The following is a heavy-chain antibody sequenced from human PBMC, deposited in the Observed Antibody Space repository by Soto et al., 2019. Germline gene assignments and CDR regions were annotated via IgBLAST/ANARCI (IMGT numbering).Heavy chain of an antibody. CDR2: INHNGGT. J-gene: IGHJ4*02. CDR1: GGSFSGHY. V-gene: IGHV4-34*04. D-gene: IGHD3-22*01. CDR3: ARGSVDTVDSRSFYEF. Sequence: PSETLSLTCAVYGGSFSGHYWCWIRQPPGKGLEWIGEINHNGGTSNNQSLKSRGTISVDTSTSQISLKLTSVTVADRAVDDCARGSVDTVDSRSFYEFWGQGTLVTVSS.